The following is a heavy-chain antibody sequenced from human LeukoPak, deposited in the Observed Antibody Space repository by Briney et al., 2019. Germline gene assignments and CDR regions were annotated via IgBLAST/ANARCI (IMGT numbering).Heavy chain of an antibody. CDR2: ISWNSGSI. CDR1: GFTFDDYA. D-gene: IGHD3-16*02. J-gene: IGHJ4*02. Sequence: GRSLRLSCAASGFTFDDYAMHWVRQAPGKGLEWVSGISWNSGSIGYADSVKGRFTISRDNAKNTLYLQMNSLRAEDTAVYYCAKDRWLRLGELSYFDYWGQGTLVTVSS. CDR3: AKDRWLRLGELSYFDY. V-gene: IGHV3-9*01.